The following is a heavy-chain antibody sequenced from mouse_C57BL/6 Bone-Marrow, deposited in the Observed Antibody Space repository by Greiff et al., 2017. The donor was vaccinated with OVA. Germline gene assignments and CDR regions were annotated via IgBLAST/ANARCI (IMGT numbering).Heavy chain of an antibody. J-gene: IGHJ2*01. V-gene: IGHV1-26*01. CDR2: INPNNGGT. CDR3: ARREVIDY. Sequence: VQLQQSGPELVKPGASVKISCKASGYTFTDYYMNWVKQSHGKSLEWIGDINPNNGGTSYNQKFKGKATWTVDKSSSTAYMELRSLTSEDSAVYYCARREVIDYWGQGTTLTVSS. CDR1: GYTFTDYY.